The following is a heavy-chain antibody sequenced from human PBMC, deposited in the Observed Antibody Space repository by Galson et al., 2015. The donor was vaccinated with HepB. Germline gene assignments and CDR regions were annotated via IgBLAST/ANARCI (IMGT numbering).Heavy chain of an antibody. CDR3: ARDQLYCSSWYFNY. CDR1: GGTFSSYA. Sequence: SVKVSCKASGGTFSSYAISWVRQAPGQGLEWMGRIIPILGIANYAQKFQGRVTITADKSTSTAYMELSSLRSEDTAVYYCARDQLYCSSWYFNYWGQGTLVTVSS. D-gene: IGHD6-13*01. CDR2: IIPILGIA. J-gene: IGHJ4*02. V-gene: IGHV1-69*04.